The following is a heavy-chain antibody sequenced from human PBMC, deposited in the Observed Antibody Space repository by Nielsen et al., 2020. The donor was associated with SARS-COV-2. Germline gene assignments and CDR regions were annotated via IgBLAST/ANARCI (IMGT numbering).Heavy chain of an antibody. Sequence: ASVKVSCKASGYTFTDYGISWVRQATGQGLEWMGWMNPNSGNTGYAQKFQGRVTMTRNTSISTAYMELSSLRSEDTAVYYCARGRPVRTLRYFDWSVLGAYYYYGMDVWGQGTTVTVSS. CDR3: ARGRPVRTLRYFDWSVLGAYYYYGMDV. CDR2: MNPNSGNT. J-gene: IGHJ6*02. CDR1: GYTFTDYG. V-gene: IGHV1-8*02. D-gene: IGHD3-9*01.